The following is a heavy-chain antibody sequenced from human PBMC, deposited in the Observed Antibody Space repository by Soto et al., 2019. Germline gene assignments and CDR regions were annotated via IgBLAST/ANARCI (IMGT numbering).Heavy chain of an antibody. CDR2: IYYSGST. V-gene: IGHV4-39*01. CDR1: GGSISSSSYY. CDR3: ARHPRVGGQLVGGVWFDP. Sequence: SETLSLTCTVSGGSISSSSYYWGWIRQPPGKGLEWIGSIYYSGSTYYNPSLKSRVTISVDTSKNQFSLKLSSVTAADTAVYYCARHPRVGGQLVGGVWFDPWGQGTLVTVSS. D-gene: IGHD6-6*01. J-gene: IGHJ5*02.